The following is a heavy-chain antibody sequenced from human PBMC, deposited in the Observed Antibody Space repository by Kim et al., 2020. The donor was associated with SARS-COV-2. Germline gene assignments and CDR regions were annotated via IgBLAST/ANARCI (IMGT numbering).Heavy chain of an antibody. D-gene: IGHD3-22*01. Sequence: YADSVKGRFTISRDNAKNSLYLQMNSLRAEDTAVYYCARDRDYYDSSGYIWGQGTLVTVSS. V-gene: IGHV3-11*05. J-gene: IGHJ4*02. CDR3: ARDRDYYDSSGYI.